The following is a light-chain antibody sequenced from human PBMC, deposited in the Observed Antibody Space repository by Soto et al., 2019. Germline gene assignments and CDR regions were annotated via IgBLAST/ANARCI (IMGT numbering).Light chain of an antibody. J-gene: IGKJ2*01. CDR1: HSVSGNF. CDR2: GAS. V-gene: IGKV3-20*01. CDR3: QQYGNSPGT. Sequence: EIVLTQSPGTLSLSPGERATLSCRASHSVSGNFLAWYQQRPGQAPRLLIYGASSRAADIPDRFSGSGSGTDSTLTISRLEPEDFAVYFCQQYGNSPGTFGQGTKLEIK.